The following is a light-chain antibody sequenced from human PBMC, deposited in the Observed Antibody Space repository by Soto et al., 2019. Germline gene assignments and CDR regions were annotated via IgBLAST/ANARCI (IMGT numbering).Light chain of an antibody. J-gene: IGKJ3*01. V-gene: IGKV3-15*01. CDR3: QLYGNSPPGGT. CDR2: DAS. Sequence: VLTQSPATLSLSPGDSATLSCRASQSISRSLAWYQQKPGQAPRLLISDASNRATGIPARFSGSGSGTESALNISILRSEDLAVSSCQLYGNSPPGGTCGHGTKVDIK. CDR1: QSISRS.